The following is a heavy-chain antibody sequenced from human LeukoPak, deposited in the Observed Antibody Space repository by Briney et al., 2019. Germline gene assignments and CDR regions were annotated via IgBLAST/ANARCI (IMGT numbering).Heavy chain of an antibody. CDR3: ARVDYDILTDRNWFDP. CDR1: GYTFTSYG. V-gene: IGHV1-18*01. CDR2: ISAYNGNT. Sequence: GASVKVSCKASGYTFTSYGISWVRQAPGQGLEWMGWISAYNGNTNYAQKLQGRVTMTTDTSTSTAYMELRSLRSDDTAVYYCARVDYDILTDRNWFDPWGQGTLVTVSS. D-gene: IGHD3-9*01. J-gene: IGHJ5*02.